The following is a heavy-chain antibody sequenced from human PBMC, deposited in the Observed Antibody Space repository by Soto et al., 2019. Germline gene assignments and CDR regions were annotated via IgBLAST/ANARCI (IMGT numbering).Heavy chain of an antibody. CDR2: IYYSGST. Sequence: SETLSLTCTVSGGSISSGDYYWSWIRQPPGKGREWIGYIYYSGSTYYNPSLKSRVTISVDTSKNQFSLKLSSVTAADTAVYYCASLIVVVTPSTQYYFDYWGQGTLVTVSS. V-gene: IGHV4-30-4*01. J-gene: IGHJ4*02. CDR3: ASLIVVVTPSTQYYFDY. CDR1: GGSISSGDYY. D-gene: IGHD2-21*02.